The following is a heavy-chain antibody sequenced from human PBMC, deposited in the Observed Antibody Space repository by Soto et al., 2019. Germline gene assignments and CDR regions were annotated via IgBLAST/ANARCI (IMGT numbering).Heavy chain of an antibody. CDR3: ARVPSSSGRAHFDN. J-gene: IGHJ4*02. Sequence: LRLSCAASGFTFSSYAMHWVRQAPGKGLEWVAVISYDGSNKYYADSVKGRFTISRDNSKNTLYLQMNSLRAEDTAVYYCARVPSSSGRAHFDNWGQGTLVPVSS. D-gene: IGHD3-10*01. CDR2: ISYDGSNK. V-gene: IGHV3-30-3*01. CDR1: GFTFSSYA.